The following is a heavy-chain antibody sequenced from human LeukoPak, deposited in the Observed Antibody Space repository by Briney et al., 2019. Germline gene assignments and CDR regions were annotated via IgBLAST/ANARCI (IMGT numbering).Heavy chain of an antibody. CDR2: VAYDGTKK. J-gene: IGHJ4*02. D-gene: IGHD3-22*01. CDR1: GFTFSRYG. V-gene: IGHV3-30*03. Sequence: GGSLRPSCAASGFTFSRYGMHWVRQAPGKGLEWVAVVAYDGTKKNYADSVKGRFTISRDNSNNTLYLQMNSLRAEDTAVYYCAILTNYYDSGRYYSLPNFFDYWGQGTLVTVSS. CDR3: AILTNYYDSGRYYSLPNFFDY.